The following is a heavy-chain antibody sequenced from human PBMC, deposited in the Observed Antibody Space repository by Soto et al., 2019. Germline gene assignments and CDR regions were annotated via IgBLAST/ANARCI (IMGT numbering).Heavy chain of an antibody. J-gene: IGHJ6*03. D-gene: IGHD3-9*01. CDR1: GFTFSSYW. Sequence: GGSLRLSCAASGFTFSSYWMSWVRQAPGKGLEWVANIKQDGSEKYYVDSVKGRFTISRDNAKNSLYLQMNSLRAEDTAVYYCARDLPQIRSYYDILTGYPRNPGSYYMDVWGKGTTVTVSS. CDR3: ARDLPQIRSYYDILTGYPRNPGSYYMDV. CDR2: IKQDGSEK. V-gene: IGHV3-7*01.